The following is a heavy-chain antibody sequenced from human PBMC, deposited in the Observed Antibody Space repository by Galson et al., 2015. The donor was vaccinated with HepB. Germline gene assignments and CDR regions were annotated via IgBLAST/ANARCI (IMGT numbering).Heavy chain of an antibody. CDR3: AREQGITMIVVVITTMGAFDI. CDR1: GFTFSSYA. Sequence: SLRLSCAASGFTFSSYAMHWVRQAPGKGLEWVAVISYDGSNKYYADSVKGRFTISRDNSKNTLYLQMNSLRAEDTAVYYCAREQGITMIVVVITTMGAFDIWGQGTMVTVSS. J-gene: IGHJ3*02. V-gene: IGHV3-30*04. CDR2: ISYDGSNK. D-gene: IGHD3-22*01.